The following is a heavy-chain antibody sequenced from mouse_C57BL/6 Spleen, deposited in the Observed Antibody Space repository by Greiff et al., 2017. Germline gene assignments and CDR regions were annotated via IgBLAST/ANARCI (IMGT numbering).Heavy chain of an antibody. Sequence: EVKLQESGGDLVKPGVSLKLSCAASGFTFSSYGMSWVRQTPDKRLEWVATISSGGSYPYYPDSVKGRFTIPRDNAKKALYLRMSSLKSENTAMYCCARQEGYGKGGDYWGQGTTLTVSA. CDR2: ISSGGSYP. J-gene: IGHJ2*01. V-gene: IGHV5-6*01. D-gene: IGHD1-1*01. CDR1: GFTFSSYG. CDR3: ARQEGYGKGGDY.